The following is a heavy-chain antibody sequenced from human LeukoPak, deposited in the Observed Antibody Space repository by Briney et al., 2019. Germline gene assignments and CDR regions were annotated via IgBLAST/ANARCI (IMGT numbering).Heavy chain of an antibody. J-gene: IGHJ4*02. Sequence: GGSLRLSCAASGFTFSDYAMDWVRQAPGKGLEWVSVIRSSGDTTYYADFVKGRFTISRDDSKNTLYLQMNSLRAEDTAVYYCAKGYYASGSSLSAFDYWGQGTLVTVSS. CDR2: IRSSGDTT. D-gene: IGHD3-10*01. V-gene: IGHV3-23*01. CDR1: GFTFSDYA. CDR3: AKGYYASGSSLSAFDY.